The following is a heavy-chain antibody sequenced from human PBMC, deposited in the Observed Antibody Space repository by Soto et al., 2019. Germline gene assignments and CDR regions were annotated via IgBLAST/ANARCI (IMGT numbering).Heavy chain of an antibody. Sequence: GGTLRLSCAASGFTFSRHAIHWVRLTPGRGLEWVLAISRDCSYIYYYDSLRGRLTVSRANSKNTLLLQMNRLIPDDTAPYFCAPARNGGVADSFDSWGQGTRVTVSS. J-gene: IGHJ5*01. CDR2: ISRDCSYI. D-gene: IGHD1-1*01. CDR3: APARNGGVADSFDS. CDR1: GFTFSRHA. V-gene: IGHV3-30*04.